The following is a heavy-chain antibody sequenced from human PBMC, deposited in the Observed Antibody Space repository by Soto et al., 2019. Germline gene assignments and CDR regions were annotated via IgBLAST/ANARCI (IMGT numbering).Heavy chain of an antibody. CDR3: ACVHDPSRRVLVPAAMEGWFDP. J-gene: IGHJ5*02. D-gene: IGHD2-2*01. CDR2: IIPIFGTA. CDR1: GGTFSSYA. V-gene: IGHV1-69*12. Sequence: QVQLVQSGAEVKKPGSSVKVSCKASGGTFSSYAISWVRQAPGQGLEWMGGIIPIFGTANYAQKFQGRVTITADESTSTGYRELSSLRSEDTAVYYCACVHDPSRRVLVPAAMEGWFDPWGQGTLVTVSS.